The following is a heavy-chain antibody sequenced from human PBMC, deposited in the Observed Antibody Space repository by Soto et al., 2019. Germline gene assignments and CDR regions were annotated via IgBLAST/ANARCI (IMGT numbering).Heavy chain of an antibody. D-gene: IGHD2-8*02. Sequence: GGSLRLSCAASGFTFSSYAMFWVRQAPGKGLEWVSAISGSRCSTYYANSVKGRFTISCDNSKNALYLQMNSLRAEDTAVYYCARSPRRVAPGYFDYWGQGTLVTVSS. CDR2: ISGSRCST. V-gene: IGHV3-23*01. CDR3: ARSPRRVAPGYFDY. J-gene: IGHJ4*02. CDR1: GFTFSSYA.